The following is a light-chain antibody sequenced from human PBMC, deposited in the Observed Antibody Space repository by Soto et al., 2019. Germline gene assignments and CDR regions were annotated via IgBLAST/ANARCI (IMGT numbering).Light chain of an antibody. CDR1: QSISCW. Sequence: DIPMTQSPSTLSASIRDRVTITCRASQSISCWLSWYQQKPGKAPKLLIYKASSLESGVPSRFSGSGSGTEFSLTISSLQAEDFATYYCQQYSTYGTFAHGTKVEIK. CDR2: KAS. V-gene: IGKV1-5*03. CDR3: QQYSTYGT. J-gene: IGKJ1*01.